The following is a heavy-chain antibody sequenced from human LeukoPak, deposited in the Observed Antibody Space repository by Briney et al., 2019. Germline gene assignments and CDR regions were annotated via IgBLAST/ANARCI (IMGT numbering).Heavy chain of an antibody. CDR1: GYTFTSYE. V-gene: IGHV1-8*01. D-gene: IGHD3-22*01. J-gene: IGHJ1*01. CDR3: ARGWGSDSSGYYFDFQH. CDR2: MNPNSGNT. Sequence: GASVKVSCKASGYTFTSYEINWVRQATGQGLEWMGWMNPNSGNTGYAQKFQGRVTMTRNTSISTAYMELSSLRSEDTAVYYCARGWGSDSSGYYFDFQHWGQGTLVTVSS.